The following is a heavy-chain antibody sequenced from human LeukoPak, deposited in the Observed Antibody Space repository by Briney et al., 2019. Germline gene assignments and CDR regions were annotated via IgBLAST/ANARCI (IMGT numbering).Heavy chain of an antibody. D-gene: IGHD2-2*01. Sequence: SETLSLTCTVYGESFRGYYWSWIRQPPGKGLEWIGEINHSGSTNYNPSLKSRVIISLDTSKNQFSLKLSSMTAADTAVYYCASTERCSTTCPLDYWGQGILVTVSS. J-gene: IGHJ4*02. V-gene: IGHV4-34*01. CDR1: GESFRGYY. CDR3: ASTERCSTTCPLDY. CDR2: INHSGST.